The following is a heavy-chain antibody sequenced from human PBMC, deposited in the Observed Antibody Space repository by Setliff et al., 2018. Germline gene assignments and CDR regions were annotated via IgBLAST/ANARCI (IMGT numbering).Heavy chain of an antibody. CDR2: IRSKANSYAT. CDR1: GFTFSGSA. V-gene: IGHV3-73*01. D-gene: IGHD4-17*01. Sequence: PGGSLRLSCAASGFTFSGSAMHWVRQASGKGLEWVGRIRSKANSYATAYAASVKGRFTISRDDSKNTAYLQMNSLKTEDTAVYYCAITMTTGVDFFDYWGQGTLVTVSS. J-gene: IGHJ4*02. CDR3: AITMTTGVDFFDY.